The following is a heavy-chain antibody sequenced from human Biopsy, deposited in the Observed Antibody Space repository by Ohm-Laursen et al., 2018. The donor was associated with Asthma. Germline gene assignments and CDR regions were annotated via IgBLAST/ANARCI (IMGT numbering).Heavy chain of an antibody. Sequence: VSSVKVSCKISGYSLTDLSMHWVRQAPGQGLERMGGHDHEEGGTVNARRFQGRVTMTEDTSTDTAYMELSSLSSDDTAVYYCASDFPKDYVRYNFQFWGQGTLVTASS. V-gene: IGHV1-24*01. D-gene: IGHD4-17*01. CDR3: ASDFPKDYVRYNFQF. CDR2: HDHEEGGT. J-gene: IGHJ4*02. CDR1: GYSLTDLS.